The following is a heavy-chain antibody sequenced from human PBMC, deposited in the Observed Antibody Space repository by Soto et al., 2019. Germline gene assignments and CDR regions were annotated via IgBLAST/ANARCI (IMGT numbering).Heavy chain of an antibody. CDR1: CGSISVSNVF. Sequence: SEAVCLTCTVSCGSISVSNVFWGWVRQPPGKGLEWIGNIDYSGTAYFNPSLGTRVTFPVDTSKNQFSLTLYSVTAADTAVYYCARISYDLASDYWGPGTLVTVSS. V-gene: IGHV4-39*01. J-gene: IGHJ4*02. D-gene: IGHD3-16*01. CDR2: IDYSGTA. CDR3: ARISYDLASDY.